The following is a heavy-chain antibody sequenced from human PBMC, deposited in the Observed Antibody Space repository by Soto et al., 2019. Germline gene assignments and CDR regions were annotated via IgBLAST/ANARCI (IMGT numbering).Heavy chain of an antibody. CDR2: IYYSGST. V-gene: IGHV4-31*02. J-gene: IGHJ5*02. CDR3: ATRTNVWFDP. Sequence: YWIGWVRQMPGKGLEWIGYIYYSGSTYYNPSLKSRVTISVDTSKNQFSLKLSSVTAADTAVYYCATRTNVWFDPWGQGTLVTVSS. CDR1: Y.